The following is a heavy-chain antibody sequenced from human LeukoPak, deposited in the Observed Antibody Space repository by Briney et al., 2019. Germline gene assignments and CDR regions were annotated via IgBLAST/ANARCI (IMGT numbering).Heavy chain of an antibody. V-gene: IGHV4-34*01. CDR1: GGSFSGYY. Sequence: SETLSLTCAVYGGSFSGYYWSWIRQPPTKGLEWIGEINHRGSTNYNPSLKSRVTISVDTSKNQFSLKLSSVTAADTAVYHCARHVWFGELGSLDYWGQGTLVTVSS. CDR2: INHRGST. D-gene: IGHD3-10*01. J-gene: IGHJ4*02. CDR3: ARHVWFGELGSLDY.